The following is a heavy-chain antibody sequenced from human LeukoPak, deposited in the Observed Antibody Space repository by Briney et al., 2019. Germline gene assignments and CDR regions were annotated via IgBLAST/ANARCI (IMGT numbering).Heavy chain of an antibody. CDR2: FYRGDST. CDR3: AREVVSTPSYFDS. V-gene: IGHV3-53*01. D-gene: IGHD2-15*01. CDR1: GFTVSSSY. Sequence: PGGSLRLSCAASGFTVSSSYMYWVRQAPGKGLEWVSFFYRGDSTYYAESVRGRFTISRDNSKNTLYLLMNSLIPEDTAVYYCAREVVSTPSYFDSWGQGTLVTASS. J-gene: IGHJ4*02.